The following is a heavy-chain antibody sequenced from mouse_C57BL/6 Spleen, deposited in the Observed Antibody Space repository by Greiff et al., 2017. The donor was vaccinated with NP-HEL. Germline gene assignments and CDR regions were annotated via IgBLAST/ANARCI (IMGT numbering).Heavy chain of an antibody. V-gene: IGHV1-18*01. CDR2: INPNNGGT. D-gene: IGHD1-1*01. Sequence: EVQLQQSGPELVKPGASVKIPCKASGYTFTDYNMDWVKQSHGKSLEWIGDINPNNGGTIYNQKFKGKATLTVDKSSSTAYMELRSLTSEDTAVYYWARGMTTVVATDYAMDYWGQGTSVTVSA. J-gene: IGHJ4*01. CDR1: GYTFTDYN. CDR3: ARGMTTVVATDYAMDY.